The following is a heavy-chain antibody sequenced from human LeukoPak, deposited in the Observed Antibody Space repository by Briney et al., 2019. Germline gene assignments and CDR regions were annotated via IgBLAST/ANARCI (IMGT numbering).Heavy chain of an antibody. J-gene: IGHJ4*02. CDR3: VSFYETY. Sequence: GGSLRLSCAASGFTFTNYWMHWVRQVPGKGLVWVSHINSDGSWTSYADSVKGRFTISKDNAKNTVYLQMNSLRAEDTAVYYCVSFYETYWGRGTLVTVSS. D-gene: IGHD2/OR15-2a*01. V-gene: IGHV3-74*01. CDR1: GFTFTNYW. CDR2: INSDGSWT.